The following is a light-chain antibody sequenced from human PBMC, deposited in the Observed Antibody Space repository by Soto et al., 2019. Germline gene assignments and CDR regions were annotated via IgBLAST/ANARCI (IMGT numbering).Light chain of an antibody. CDR2: AAS. CDR1: QGIAGS. V-gene: IGKV1-39*01. Sequence: IQLTQSPSFLSASVGDRVTITCRASQGIAGSLAWYQQKPGKPPKLLIYAASSLQSGVPSRFSGSGSGTDFTLTISSLQPEDFATYYCQQSYSTPRTFGQGTKVDIK. J-gene: IGKJ1*01. CDR3: QQSYSTPRT.